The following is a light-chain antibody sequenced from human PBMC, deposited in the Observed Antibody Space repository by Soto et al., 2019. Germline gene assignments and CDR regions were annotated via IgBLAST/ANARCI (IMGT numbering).Light chain of an antibody. J-gene: IGLJ1*01. CDR2: GVS. Sequence: QSALTQPAALSGAPGQSVALSFPGFRSDVGGYNYVSWYQQHPGKAPKLIIYGVSHRPSGVSPRFSAYRSAYTAYLTISGLQHEDEADYYCSSFTSSYFYVFGPGTKVTVL. V-gene: IGLV2-14*01. CDR3: SSFTSSYFYV. CDR1: RSDVGGYNY.